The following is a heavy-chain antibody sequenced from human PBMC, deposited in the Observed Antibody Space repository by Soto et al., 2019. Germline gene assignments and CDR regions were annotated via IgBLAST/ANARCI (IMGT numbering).Heavy chain of an antibody. Sequence: PSETLSLTCAVYGWSFSGYYLSWIRQPPGKGLEWIGEINHSGSTNYNPSLKSRVTISVDTSKNQFSLKLSSVTAADTAVYYCARGRGYYDSSGYYFLYWGQGTLVTVYS. V-gene: IGHV4-34*01. CDR3: ARGRGYYDSSGYYFLY. D-gene: IGHD3-22*01. CDR1: GWSFSGYY. CDR2: INHSGST. J-gene: IGHJ1*01.